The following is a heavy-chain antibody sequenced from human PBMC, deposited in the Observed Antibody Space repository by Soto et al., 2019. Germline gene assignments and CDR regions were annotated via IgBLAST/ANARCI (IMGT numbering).Heavy chain of an antibody. D-gene: IGHD4-17*01. CDR2: IYYSGST. CDR1: GGSISSGGYY. Sequence: QVQLQESGPGLVKPSQTLSLTCTVSGGSISSGGYYWSWIRQHPGKGLEWIGYIYYSGSTYYNPSLKSRVTISVDTSKHQFSLKLSSVTAADTAVYYCARGDFRRWPPWFDPWGQGTLVTVSS. CDR3: ARGDFRRWPPWFDP. V-gene: IGHV4-31*03. J-gene: IGHJ5*02.